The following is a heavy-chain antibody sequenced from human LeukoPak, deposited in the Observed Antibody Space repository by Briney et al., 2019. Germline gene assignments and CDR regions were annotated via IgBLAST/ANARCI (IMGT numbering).Heavy chain of an antibody. CDR3: GGPNPLLERPSAMDV. Sequence: GGSLRLSCAASGFTFSSYAMTWVRQPPGKGLEWVANIKQDGSEKHYVDSVKGRFTISRDNAKSSLYLQMNSLRVEDTAVYYCGGPNPLLERPSAMDVWGQGTTVTVSS. CDR2: IKQDGSEK. CDR1: GFTFSSYA. J-gene: IGHJ6*02. D-gene: IGHD3-3*01. V-gene: IGHV3-7*01.